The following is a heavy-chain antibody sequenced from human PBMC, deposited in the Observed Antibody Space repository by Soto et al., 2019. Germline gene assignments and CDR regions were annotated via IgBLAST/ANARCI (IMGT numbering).Heavy chain of an antibody. V-gene: IGHV3-30-3*01. CDR1: GFTFSDYG. CDR3: TRELGVVYGMDV. D-gene: IGHD2-15*01. J-gene: IGHJ6*02. CDR2: ILFDGSNK. Sequence: QVQLVESGGGVVQPGRSLRLSCVVSGFTFSDYGMHWVRQAPGKGLEWVAVILFDGSNKDYPDSVKGRFTISRDNSKNSLYLEMNSLRAEDTAVYYCTRELGVVYGMDVWGQGNTVTVSS.